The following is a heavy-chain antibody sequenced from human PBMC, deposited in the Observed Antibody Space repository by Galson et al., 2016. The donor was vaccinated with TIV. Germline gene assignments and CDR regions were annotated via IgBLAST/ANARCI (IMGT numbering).Heavy chain of an antibody. CDR1: GKFINNYA. Sequence: SVKVSCKASGKFINNYAINWVRQAPGQGLEWMGGFIPLFGTTNYAQKFQGRVTISADESTTTAYLELSSLRSEDTAVYYCARGRGIYDSSGYFLFDHWGQGTLVTVSS. V-gene: IGHV1-69*13. J-gene: IGHJ5*02. CDR3: ARGRGIYDSSGYFLFDH. D-gene: IGHD3-22*01. CDR2: FIPLFGTT.